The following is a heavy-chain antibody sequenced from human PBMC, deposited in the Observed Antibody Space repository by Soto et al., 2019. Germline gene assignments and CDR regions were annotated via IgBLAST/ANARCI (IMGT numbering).Heavy chain of an antibody. CDR2: INDNGGT. CDR1: GDSVSSGSNS. CDR3: ATEISAAALPYYFDY. Sequence: PSETLSLTCTVSGDSVSSGSNSWNWIRQPPGKGLEWIGYINDNGGTNYNPSLKSRVTISVDTSKNQFSLKLSSVTAADTAVYYCATEISAAALPYYFDYWGQGTLVTVSS. V-gene: IGHV4-61*01. D-gene: IGHD6-13*01. J-gene: IGHJ4*02.